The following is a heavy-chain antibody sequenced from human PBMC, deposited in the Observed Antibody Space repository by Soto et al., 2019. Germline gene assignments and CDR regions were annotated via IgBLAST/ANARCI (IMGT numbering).Heavy chain of an antibody. D-gene: IGHD3-10*01. CDR1: GYTFTSYD. Sequence: QVQLVQSGAEVKKPGASVKVSCKASGYTFTSYDINWVRQATGQGLEWMGWMNPNSGNTGYAQKFQGRVTMTRNTSISTVYMELSSLRSEDTAVYYCARFGNTMVRGVLNYYYYYYMDVWGKGTTVTVSS. V-gene: IGHV1-8*01. J-gene: IGHJ6*03. CDR3: ARFGNTMVRGVLNYYYYYYMDV. CDR2: MNPNSGNT.